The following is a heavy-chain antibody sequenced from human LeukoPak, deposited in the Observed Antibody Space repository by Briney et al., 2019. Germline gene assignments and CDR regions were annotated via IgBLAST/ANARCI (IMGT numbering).Heavy chain of an antibody. D-gene: IGHD2-15*01. CDR1: GGTFSSYA. J-gene: IGHJ6*02. V-gene: IGHV1-69*13. CDR2: IIPIFGTA. Sequence: SVKVSCKASGGTFSSYAISWVRQAPGQGLEWMGGIIPIFGTANYAQKFQGRVTITADESTSTAYMELSSLRSEDTAVYYCARGCSGGSCYYLHGMDVWGQGTTVTVSS. CDR3: ARGCSGGSCYYLHGMDV.